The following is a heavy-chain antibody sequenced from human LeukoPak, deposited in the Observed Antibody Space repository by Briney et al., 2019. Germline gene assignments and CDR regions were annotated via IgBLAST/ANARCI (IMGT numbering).Heavy chain of an antibody. J-gene: IGHJ4*02. CDR2: SNPSGDST. CDR3: AGEVGDGYPLDY. Sequence: ASVKVSCRASGYTFTNYYIHWVRQAPGHGLEWMGISNPSGDSTNYAQKFQGRVTMTRDTSTSIVYMDLSSLRSEDTAVYYCAGEVGDGYPLDYWGQGTLVTVSS. CDR1: GYTFTNYY. V-gene: IGHV1-46*01. D-gene: IGHD5-24*01.